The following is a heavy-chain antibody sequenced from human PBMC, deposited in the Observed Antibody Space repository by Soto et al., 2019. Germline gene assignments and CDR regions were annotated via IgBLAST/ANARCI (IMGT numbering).Heavy chain of an antibody. V-gene: IGHV2-26*01. CDR1: GYSFNDIRMG. D-gene: IGHD3-22*01. Sequence: GSGPTLVNPTETLTLTCIVSGYSFNDIRMGVSWIRQPPGKPLEWLADVFSDDTKFYNSSLKARLSISQDSSNSQVVLRLTRADPMDPATYFCARIRSAGGYYFDSWGQGILVTVSS. CDR2: VFSDDTK. CDR3: ARIRSAGGYYFDS. J-gene: IGHJ4*02.